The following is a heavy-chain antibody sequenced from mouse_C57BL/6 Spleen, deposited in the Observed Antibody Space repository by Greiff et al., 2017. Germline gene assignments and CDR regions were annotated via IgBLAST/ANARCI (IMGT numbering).Heavy chain of an antibody. CDR1: GFTFSSYA. V-gene: IGHV5-4*03. J-gene: IGHJ2*01. D-gene: IGHD1-1*01. Sequence: EVMLVESGGGLVKPGGSLKLSCAASGFTFSSYAMSWVRQTPEKRLEWVATISDGGSYTYYPDNVKGRFTISRDNAKNNLYLQMSHLKSEDTAMYYCARANYYGSSDDYDGYFDYWGQGTTLTVSS. CDR3: ARANYYGSSDDYDGYFDY. CDR2: ISDGGSYT.